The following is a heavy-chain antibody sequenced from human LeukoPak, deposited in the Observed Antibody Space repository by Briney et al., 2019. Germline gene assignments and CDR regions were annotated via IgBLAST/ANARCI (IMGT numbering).Heavy chain of an antibody. CDR3: ARDLPSSWRFDY. J-gene: IGHJ4*02. Sequence: SVKVSCKASGGTFSSYAISWVRQAPGQGLEWMGRIIPIFGTANYAQKFQGRVTITTDESASTAYMELSSLRSEDTAVYYCARDLPSSWRFDYWGQGTLVTVSS. CDR1: GGTFSSYA. CDR2: IIPIFGTA. D-gene: IGHD6-13*01. V-gene: IGHV1-69*05.